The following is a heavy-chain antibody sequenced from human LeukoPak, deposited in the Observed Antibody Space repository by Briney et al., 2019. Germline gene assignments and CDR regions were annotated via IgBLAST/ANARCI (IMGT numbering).Heavy chain of an antibody. CDR3: AKAVAEAFDI. Sequence: PGGSLRLSCAASGFTFSSYAMTWVRQAPGKGLEWVSGISGTGDGTYYADSVKGRFTISRDNSKNTLYLQMNSLRAEDTAVYYCAKAVAEAFDIWGQGTMVTVSS. J-gene: IGHJ3*02. V-gene: IGHV3-23*01. D-gene: IGHD6-19*01. CDR2: ISGTGDGT. CDR1: GFTFSSYA.